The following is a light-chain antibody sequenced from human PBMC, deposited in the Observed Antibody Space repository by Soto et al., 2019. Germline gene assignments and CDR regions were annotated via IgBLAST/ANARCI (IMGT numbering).Light chain of an antibody. J-gene: IGLJ2*01. Sequence: QTVVTQEPSLSVSPGGTVTITCGLTSGSVSTTYYPSWYQQTPGQAPRTLIYSTNIRSSGVPDRFSGSILGNKAALTITGAQADDESDYHCMLYMGGGLVVFGGGTKLTVL. CDR2: STN. CDR3: MLYMGGGLVV. V-gene: IGLV8-61*01. CDR1: SGSVSTTYY.